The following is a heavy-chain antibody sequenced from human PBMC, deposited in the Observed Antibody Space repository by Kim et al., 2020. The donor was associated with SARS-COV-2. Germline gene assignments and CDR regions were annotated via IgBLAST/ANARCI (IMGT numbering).Heavy chain of an antibody. CDR3: ARYCSSTSCRWFAP. D-gene: IGHD2-2*01. Sequence: NPSLVSRVSISVAPSKNQFSLKLNSVTAADTAVYYCARYCSSTSCRWFAPWGQGTLVTVSS. J-gene: IGHJ5*02. V-gene: IGHV4-31*02.